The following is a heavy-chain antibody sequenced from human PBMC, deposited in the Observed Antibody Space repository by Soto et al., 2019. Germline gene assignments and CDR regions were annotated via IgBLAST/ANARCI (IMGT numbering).Heavy chain of an antibody. D-gene: IGHD3-22*01. CDR3: ASAAPYYDSSGYYHYFDY. CDR1: GGTFSSYA. V-gene: IGHV1-69*13. CDR2: IIPIFGTA. Sequence: SVKVSCKASGGTFSSYAISWVRQAPGQGLEWMGGIIPIFGTANYAQKFQGRVTITADESTSTAYMELSSLRSEDTAVYYCASAAPYYDSSGYYHYFDYWGQGTLVTVSS. J-gene: IGHJ4*02.